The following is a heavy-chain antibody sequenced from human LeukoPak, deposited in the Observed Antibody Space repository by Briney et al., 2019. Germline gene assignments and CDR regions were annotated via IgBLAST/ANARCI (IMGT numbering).Heavy chain of an antibody. CDR3: ARRREGEPNMGTGFAP. D-gene: IGHD1-26*01. Sequence: SETLSLTCAVYGGSFSGYYWSWIRQPPGKGLEWIGEINHSGSTNYNPSLKSRVTISVDTSKNQFSLKLSSVTAADTAVYYCARRREGEPNMGTGFAPGGKGTLVPVSS. CDR2: INHSGST. CDR1: GGSFSGYY. V-gene: IGHV4-34*01. J-gene: IGHJ5*02.